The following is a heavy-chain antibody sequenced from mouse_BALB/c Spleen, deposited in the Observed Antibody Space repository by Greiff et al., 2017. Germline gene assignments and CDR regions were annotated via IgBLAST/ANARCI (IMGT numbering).Heavy chain of an antibody. J-gene: IGHJ3*01. V-gene: IGHV1S135*01. CDR3: ARGNYYYGSSYAY. Sequence: EVQLQQSGPELVKPGASVKVSCKASGYAFTSYNMYWVKQSHGKSLEWIGYIDPYNGGTSYNQKFKGKATLTVDKSSSTAYMHLNSLTSEDSAVYYCARGNYYYGSSYAYWGQGTLVTVSA. D-gene: IGHD1-1*01. CDR2: IDPYNGGT. CDR1: GYAFTSYN.